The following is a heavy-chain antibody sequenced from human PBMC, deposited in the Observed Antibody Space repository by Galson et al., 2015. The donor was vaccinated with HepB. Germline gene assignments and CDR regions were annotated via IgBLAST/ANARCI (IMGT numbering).Heavy chain of an antibody. CDR3: AKDRSSGWYVDCFDY. D-gene: IGHD6-19*01. V-gene: IGHV3-23*01. CDR1: GFTFSSYA. J-gene: IGHJ4*02. Sequence: SLRLSCAASGFTFSSYAMSWVRQAPGKGLEWVSAISGSGGSTYYADSVKGRFTISRDNSKNTLYLQMNSLRAEDTAVYYCAKDRSSGWYVDCFDYWGQGTLVTVSS. CDR2: ISGSGGST.